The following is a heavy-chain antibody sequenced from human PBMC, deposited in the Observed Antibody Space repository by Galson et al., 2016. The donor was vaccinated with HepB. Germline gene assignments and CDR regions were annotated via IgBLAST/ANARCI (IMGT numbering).Heavy chain of an antibody. CDR3: AREGQQQVIGGFDI. D-gene: IGHD6-13*01. J-gene: IGHJ3*02. V-gene: IGHV3-33*08. Sequence: SLRLSCAASGFTVGNNYMSWARQAPGKGLEWVAFVQYDGSNTYYADSVRGRFTISRDNSKNTVYLQMDSLRVEDTAVYWCAREGQQQVIGGFDIWGQGTMVTVSS. CDR2: VQYDGSNT. CDR1: GFTVGNNY.